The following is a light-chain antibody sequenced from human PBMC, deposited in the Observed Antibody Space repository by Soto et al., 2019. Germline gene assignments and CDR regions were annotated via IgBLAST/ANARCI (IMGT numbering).Light chain of an antibody. CDR3: QQSTSSPPT. CDR1: QSISSY. Sequence: SAPVGNRMGMTWGASQSISSYLNWYQQKPGQAPKLLIYDASSLQTGIPSRFSGSGSGTDFTLTIISFQPEDFAAYYCQQSTSSPPTSCERTKVDVK. V-gene: IGKV1-39*01. J-gene: IGKJ4*02. CDR2: DAS.